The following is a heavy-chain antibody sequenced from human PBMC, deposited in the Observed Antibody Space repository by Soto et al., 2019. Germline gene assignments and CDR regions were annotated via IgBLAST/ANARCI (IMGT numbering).Heavy chain of an antibody. CDR1: GFTFGDYW. Sequence: VGSLRLSCAASGFTFGDYWMTWVRQAPGKGLEWVANLKRDGRERYYVDSVKGRFSASRDNAKNSLYLQMNNLRPEDTAVYYCARDVYEILGRVVRRLDSWGQGTLVTVSS. D-gene: IGHD2-8*01. CDR3: ARDVYEILGRVVRRLDS. V-gene: IGHV3-7*03. J-gene: IGHJ4*02. CDR2: LKRDGRER.